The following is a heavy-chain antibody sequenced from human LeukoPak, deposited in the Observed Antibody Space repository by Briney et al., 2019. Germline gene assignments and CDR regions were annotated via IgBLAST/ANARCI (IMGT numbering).Heavy chain of an antibody. D-gene: IGHD2-2*01. CDR2: TYYSGST. J-gene: IGHJ5*02. CDR1: GGSISSRSYY. V-gene: IGHV4-39*01. Sequence: PSETLSLTCTVSGGSISSRSYYWGWIRQPPGKGLEWIGSTYYSGSTYYNPSLKSRVTISVDTSTNQFSLKLSSVTAADTAVYYCARQLNYCSSTSCFSSSNWFDPWGQGTLVTVSS. CDR3: ARQLNYCSSTSCFSSSNWFDP.